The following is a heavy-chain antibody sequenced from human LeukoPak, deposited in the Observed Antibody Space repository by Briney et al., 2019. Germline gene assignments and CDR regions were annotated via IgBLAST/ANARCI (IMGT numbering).Heavy chain of an antibody. CDR1: GGSVSSSDYY. J-gene: IGHJ4*02. D-gene: IGHD2-2*01. CDR2: IYYSGST. Sequence: SETLSLTCTVSGGSVSSSDYYWSWIRQPPGRGLEWIGYIYYSGSTNYNPSLRSRVTISLDTSKNQFSLKLSSVTAADTAVYYCARGLYCSSTSCYWYFDYWGQGTLVTVSS. CDR3: ARGLYCSSTSCYWYFDY. V-gene: IGHV4-61*08.